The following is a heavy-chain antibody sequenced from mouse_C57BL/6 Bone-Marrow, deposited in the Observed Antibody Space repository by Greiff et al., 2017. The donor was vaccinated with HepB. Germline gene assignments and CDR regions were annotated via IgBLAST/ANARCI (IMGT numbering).Heavy chain of an antibody. CDR1: GFTFSSYA. CDR2: ISDGGSYT. J-gene: IGHJ3*01. D-gene: IGHD2-3*01. Sequence: EVHLVESGGGLVKPGGSLKLSCAASGFTFSSYAMSWVRQTPEKRLEWVATISDGGSYTYYPDNVKGRFTISRDNAKNNLYLQMSHLKSEDTAMYYCARGWGLRTYWGQGTLVTVSA. V-gene: IGHV5-4*01. CDR3: ARGWGLRTY.